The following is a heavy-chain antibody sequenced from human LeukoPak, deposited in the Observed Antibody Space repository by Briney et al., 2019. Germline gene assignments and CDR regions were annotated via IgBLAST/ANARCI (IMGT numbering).Heavy chain of an antibody. CDR1: GYTFTAYY. Sequence: GASVKVSCKASGYTFTAYYMHWVRQAPGQGLEWMGRINPNSGGTNFAQKFQGRVTMTRDTSISTAYMELSRLRSDDTAVYYCARGYYCSSISCAMYYFDYWGQGTRVPVSS. CDR2: INPNSGGT. V-gene: IGHV1-2*06. J-gene: IGHJ4*02. D-gene: IGHD2-2*01. CDR3: ARGYYCSSISCAMYYFDY.